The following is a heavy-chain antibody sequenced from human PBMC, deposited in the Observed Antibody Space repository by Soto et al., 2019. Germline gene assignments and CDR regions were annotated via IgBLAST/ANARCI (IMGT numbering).Heavy chain of an antibody. V-gene: IGHV2-70*01. CDR2: IDWDDDK. CDR3: ARVWNYDILTGYYLFDY. D-gene: IGHD3-9*01. J-gene: IGHJ4*02. Sequence: SGPTLVNPTQTLTLTCTFSGFSLSTSGMCVSWIRQPPGKALEWLALIDWDDDKYYSTSLKTRLTISKDTSKNQVVLTMTNMDPVDTATYYCARVWNYDILTGYYLFDYWGQGTLVTVSS. CDR1: GFSLSTSGMC.